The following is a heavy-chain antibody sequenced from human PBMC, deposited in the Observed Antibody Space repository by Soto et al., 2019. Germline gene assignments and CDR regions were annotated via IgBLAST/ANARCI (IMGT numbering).Heavy chain of an antibody. CDR1: GYPFTSYD. V-gene: IGHV1-3*01. Sequence: QVQLVQSGAEVKKPGASVKVSCKASGYPFTSYDMHWVRQAPGQRLEWMGWINAGNDNTKYSQKFQRRDTITRDTSASSAHMDLSSVRSEDTAVYYCARGDYGDYYYYMDVWGKVTTGTVS. CDR3: ARGDYGDYYYYMDV. J-gene: IGHJ6*03. D-gene: IGHD4-17*01. CDR2: INAGNDNT.